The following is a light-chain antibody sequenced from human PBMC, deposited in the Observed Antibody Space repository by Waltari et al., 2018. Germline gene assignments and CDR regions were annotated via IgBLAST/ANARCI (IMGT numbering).Light chain of an antibody. CDR3: QQSYTTAYT. V-gene: IGKV1-39*01. CDR1: QSISNS. J-gene: IGKJ2*01. CDR2: VAS. Sequence: IQMTQSPSSLSASVGVRVTITCRASQSISNSLNWYQQIPGKAPKLLIYVASTLQSGVPSRFSGSGSGTDFSLTISSLQPEDFATYYCQQSYTTAYTFGQGTKLEIK.